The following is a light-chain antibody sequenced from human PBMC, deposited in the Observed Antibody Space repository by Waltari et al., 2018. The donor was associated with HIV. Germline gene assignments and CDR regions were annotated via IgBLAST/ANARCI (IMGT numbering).Light chain of an antibody. Sequence: QSVLTQPPSVSGTPGQRVTISCSGASSNIGRNTVNWFQLLPGTAPKLLIYTDNQRPSGVPDRFSGSKSGTSASLAISGLQSEEEADYFCAAWDDSLNGLWVFGGGTKLTVL. V-gene: IGLV1-44*01. J-gene: IGLJ3*02. CDR1: SSNIGRNT. CDR3: AAWDDSLNGLWV. CDR2: TDN.